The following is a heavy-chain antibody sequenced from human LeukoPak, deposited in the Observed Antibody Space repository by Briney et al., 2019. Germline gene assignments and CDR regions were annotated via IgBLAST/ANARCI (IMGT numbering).Heavy chain of an antibody. CDR3: AKDPAERYYFDY. V-gene: IGHV3-30*02. D-gene: IGHD2-2*01. CDR2: IRYDGSNK. CDR1: GLTFSSYG. J-gene: IGHJ4*02. Sequence: GGSLRLSCAASGLTFSSYGMHWVRQAPGKGLEWVAFIRYDGSNKYYADSVKGRFTISRDNSKNTLYLQMNSLRAEDTAVYYCAKDPAERYYFDYWGQGTLVTVSS.